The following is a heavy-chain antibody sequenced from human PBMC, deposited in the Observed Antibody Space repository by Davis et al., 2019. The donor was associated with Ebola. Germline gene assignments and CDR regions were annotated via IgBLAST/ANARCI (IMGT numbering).Heavy chain of an antibody. V-gene: IGHV4-31*03. CDR2: IHNSGST. CDR3: ARTVDCDL. CDR1: GVSISSNGYY. Sequence: MPSETLSLTCTVSGVSISSNGYYWNWIRRQPGKGLEWIGFIHNSGSTSYNPSLKSRVSISVDTSKNQFTLKMTSMTAADTAVYYCARTVDCDLWGQGTLVTVSS. J-gene: IGHJ5*02. D-gene: IGHD4-11*01.